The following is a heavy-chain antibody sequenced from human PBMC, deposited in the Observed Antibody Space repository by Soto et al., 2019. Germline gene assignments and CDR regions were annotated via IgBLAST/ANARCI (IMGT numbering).Heavy chain of an antibody. Sequence: EVQLVESGGGLAQPGGSLRLSCAASGFTFNSYTMNWVRQAPGKGLEWVSCITSGGTTEYSADSVKGRFTISRDNAKNSLYLQMNSLRAEDTAVYYCARETNWDYDYWGQGTLVTVSS. CDR1: GFTFNSYT. D-gene: IGHD1-7*01. CDR2: ITSGGTTE. V-gene: IGHV3-48*01. J-gene: IGHJ4*02. CDR3: ARETNWDYDY.